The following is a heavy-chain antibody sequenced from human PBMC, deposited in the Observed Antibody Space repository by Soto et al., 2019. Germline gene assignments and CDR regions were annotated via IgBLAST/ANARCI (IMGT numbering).Heavy chain of an antibody. CDR2: ISSTTNYI. Sequence: GGSLRLSCAASGFTFTRYSMNWVRQAPGKGLEWVSSISSTTNYIYYGDSVKGRFTISRDNAKNSLYLEMNSLRAEDTAVYYCAREFEDLTSNFDYWGQGTLVTVSS. J-gene: IGHJ4*02. CDR1: GFTFTRYS. V-gene: IGHV3-21*06. CDR3: AREFEDLTSNFDY. D-gene: IGHD3-10*01.